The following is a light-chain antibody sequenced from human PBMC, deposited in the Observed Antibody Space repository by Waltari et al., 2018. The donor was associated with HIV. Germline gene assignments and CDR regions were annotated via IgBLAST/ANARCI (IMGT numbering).Light chain of an antibody. Sequence: EVVMTQSPDTLSVSPGERATLSCRASQNVGANLAWYQVRPGQAPSLLIYGATSRTTGFPARFSASGSGTEFTLTISSLQSEDFAIYYCQQYNDLPQTFGQGTRVDMK. J-gene: IGKJ1*01. V-gene: IGKV3-15*01. CDR1: QNVGAN. CDR2: GAT. CDR3: QQYNDLPQT.